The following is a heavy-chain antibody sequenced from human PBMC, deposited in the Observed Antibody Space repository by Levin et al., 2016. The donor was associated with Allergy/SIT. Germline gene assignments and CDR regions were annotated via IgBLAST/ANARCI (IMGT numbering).Heavy chain of an antibody. D-gene: IGHD2-2*01. V-gene: IGHV3-30*18. CDR2: ISYDGTNK. Sequence: WIRQPPGKGLEWVAIISYDGTNKYYADSVKGRFTISRDNSKNTLYLQMNSLRAEDTAVYYCANRFEESGMPDYYYYMDVWGKGTTVTVSS. J-gene: IGHJ6*03. CDR3: ANRFEESGMPDYYYYMDV.